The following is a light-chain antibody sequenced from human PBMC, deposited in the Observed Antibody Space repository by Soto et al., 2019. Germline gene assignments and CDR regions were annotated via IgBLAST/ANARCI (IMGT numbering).Light chain of an antibody. Sequence: QSALTQPASVSGSPGQSITISCTGTSSDVGAYNFVSWYQQHPGKAPKLMIYEVTNRPSGVSDRFSGSKSGNTASLTISGLQTDDEADYYCTSYTSRSTWMFGGGTEVTVL. V-gene: IGLV2-14*01. CDR3: TSYTSRSTWM. J-gene: IGLJ3*02. CDR2: EVT. CDR1: SSDVGAYNF.